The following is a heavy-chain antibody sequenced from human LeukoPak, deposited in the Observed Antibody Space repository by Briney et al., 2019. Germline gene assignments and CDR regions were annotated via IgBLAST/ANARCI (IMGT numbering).Heavy chain of an antibody. J-gene: IGHJ4*02. CDR1: GGSFSGYY. V-gene: IGHV4-34*01. CDR3: VLLTYDY. D-gene: IGHD2/OR15-2a*01. CDR2: INHSGST. Sequence: SETLSLTCAVYGGSFSGYYWNWIRQPPGKGLEWIGEINHSGSTNYSLSLKSRVTISVDTSKNQFSLKLSPVTAADTAVCYWVLLTYDYWGQGTLVPVSS.